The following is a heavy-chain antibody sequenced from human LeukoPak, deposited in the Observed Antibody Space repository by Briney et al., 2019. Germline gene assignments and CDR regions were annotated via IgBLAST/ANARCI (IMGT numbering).Heavy chain of an antibody. CDR2: IIPISGTT. V-gene: IGHV1-69*06. CDR1: GGTLNSYV. Sequence: ASVKVSCKASGGTLNSYVISWVRQAPGQGLEWMGGIIPISGTTNYAQKFQGRITITADKSTSTAYMELSSLRSEDTAVYYCATLCCGSYYMDVWGKGTTVTVSS. J-gene: IGHJ6*03. D-gene: IGHD2-15*01. CDR3: ATLCCGSYYMDV.